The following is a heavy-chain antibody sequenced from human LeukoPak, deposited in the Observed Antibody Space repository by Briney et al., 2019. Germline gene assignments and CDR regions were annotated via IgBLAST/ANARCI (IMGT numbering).Heavy chain of an antibody. CDR2: ISSSGSTI. J-gene: IGHJ6*03. CDR1: GFTFSSYE. V-gene: IGHV3-48*03. CDR3: AKVAHYYYYNYMDV. Sequence: PGGSLRLSCAASGFTFSSYEMNRVRQAPGKGLEWVSYISSSGSTIYYADSVKGRFTISRDNAKNSLYLQMNSLRAEDTAVYFCAKVAHYYYYNYMDVWGKGTTVTLSS.